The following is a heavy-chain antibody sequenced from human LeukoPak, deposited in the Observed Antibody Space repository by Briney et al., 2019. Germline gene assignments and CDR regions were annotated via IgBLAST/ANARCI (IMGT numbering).Heavy chain of an antibody. CDR3: AKDLIEYYYDSSGGYYFDY. V-gene: IGHV3-23*01. CDR2: ISGSGGST. J-gene: IGHJ4*02. D-gene: IGHD3-22*01. Sequence: GGSLRLSCAASGFTFSSYSMSWVRQAPGKGLEWVSAISGSGGSTYYADSVKGRFTISRDNSKNTLYLQMNSLRAEDTAVYYCAKDLIEYYYDSSGGYYFDYWGQGTLVTVSS. CDR1: GFTFSSYS.